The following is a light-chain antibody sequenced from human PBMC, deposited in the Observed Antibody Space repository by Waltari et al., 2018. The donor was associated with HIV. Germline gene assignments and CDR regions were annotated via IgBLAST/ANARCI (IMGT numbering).Light chain of an antibody. J-gene: IGKJ1*01. CDR1: QSVSRS. CDR2: RAT. V-gene: IGKV1-5*03. Sequence: DIQMTQSPPTLSASVGDSVTIPCRASQSVSRSLAWYQQRPGKAPSLLIYRATTLQSGVPSRFSGSGSGTEFTLTISGLQPDDFATYYCQQYTTFSRTFGQGT. CDR3: QQYTTFSRT.